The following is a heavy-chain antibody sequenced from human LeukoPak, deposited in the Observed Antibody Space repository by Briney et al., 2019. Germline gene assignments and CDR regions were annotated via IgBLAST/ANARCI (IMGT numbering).Heavy chain of an antibody. CDR2: ISYDGSNK. J-gene: IGHJ6*02. Sequence: GRSLRLSCAASGFTFSSYAMHWVRQAPGKGREWVAVISYDGSNKYYSDSVNGRCTISRDNSQNPLYLQMNGLRAEDTAVYYCARDQGYQLPQLDVWGQGTTVTVSS. V-gene: IGHV3-30-3*01. CDR1: GFTFSSYA. CDR3: ARDQGYQLPQLDV. D-gene: IGHD2-2*01.